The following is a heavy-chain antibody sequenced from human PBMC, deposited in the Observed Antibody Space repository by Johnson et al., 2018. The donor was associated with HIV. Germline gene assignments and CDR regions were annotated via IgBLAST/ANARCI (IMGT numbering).Heavy chain of an antibody. D-gene: IGHD3-10*02. Sequence: VQLVESGGGLVQPGGSLRLSCAASGFTVSSNYMSWVRQAPGKGLEWVANIKQDGSEKYYVDSVKGRFTVSRDNAKNSLYLQMNSLRAEDTAVYYCARNPLFSAFDIWGQGTMVTVSS. CDR2: IKQDGSEK. J-gene: IGHJ3*02. CDR3: ARNPLFSAFDI. CDR1: GFTVSSNY. V-gene: IGHV3-7*03.